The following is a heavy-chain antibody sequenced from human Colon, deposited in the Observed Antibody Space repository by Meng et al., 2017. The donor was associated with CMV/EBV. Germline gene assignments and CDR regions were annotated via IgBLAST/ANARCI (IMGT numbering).Heavy chain of an antibody. V-gene: IGHV3-21*01. CDR3: AKDAEAPVAGILSFDY. CDR1: GFIFSSYS. CDR2: ISSSSSDI. Sequence: GGSLRLSCAASGFIFSSYSMNWVRQAPGKGLEWVSSISSSSSDISYADAVKGRFTISRDNAKDTLHLQMDSLRAEDSAVYYCAKDAEAPVAGILSFDYWGQGTLVTVS. D-gene: IGHD6-19*01. J-gene: IGHJ4*02.